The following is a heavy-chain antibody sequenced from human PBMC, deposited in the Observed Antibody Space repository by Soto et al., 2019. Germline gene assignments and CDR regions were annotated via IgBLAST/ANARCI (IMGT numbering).Heavy chain of an antibody. J-gene: IGHJ6*02. CDR1: GYSFTSYW. CDR3: ARRHLYCSGGSCYHTYGMDV. CDR2: IYPGDSDT. D-gene: IGHD2-15*01. Sequence: GESLKISCKGSGYSFTSYWIGWVRQMPGKGLEWMGIIYPGDSDTRYSPSFQGQVTISADKSISTAYLQWGSLKASDTAMYYCARRHLYCSGGSCYHTYGMDVWGQGTTVTVSS. V-gene: IGHV5-51*01.